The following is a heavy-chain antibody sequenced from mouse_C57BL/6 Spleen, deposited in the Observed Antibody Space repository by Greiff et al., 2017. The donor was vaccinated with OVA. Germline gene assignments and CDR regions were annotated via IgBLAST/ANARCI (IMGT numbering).Heavy chain of an antibody. CDR3: ARPLYGNYWYFDV. Sequence: VKLQESDAELVKPGASVKISCKVSGYTFTDHTIHWMKQRPEQGLEWIGYIYPRDGSTKYNEKFKGKATLTADKSSSTAYMQLNSLTSEDSAVYFCARPLYGNYWYFDVWGTGTTVTVSS. J-gene: IGHJ1*03. D-gene: IGHD2-1*01. CDR1: GYTFTDHT. V-gene: IGHV1-78*01. CDR2: IYPRDGST.